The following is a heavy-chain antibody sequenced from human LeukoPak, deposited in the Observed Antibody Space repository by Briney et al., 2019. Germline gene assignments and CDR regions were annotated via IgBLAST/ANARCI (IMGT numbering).Heavy chain of an antibody. CDR2: IKSKTDGGTT. Sequence: GGSLRLSCAASGFTFSNAWMSWVRQAPGKGLEWVGRIKSKTDGGTTDYAAPVKDRFTISRDDSKNTLYLQMNSLRTEDTAVYYCTTDNPVVRGEKYFQHWGQGTLVTVSS. D-gene: IGHD3-10*01. V-gene: IGHV3-15*01. J-gene: IGHJ1*01. CDR1: GFTFSNAW. CDR3: TTDNPVVRGEKYFQH.